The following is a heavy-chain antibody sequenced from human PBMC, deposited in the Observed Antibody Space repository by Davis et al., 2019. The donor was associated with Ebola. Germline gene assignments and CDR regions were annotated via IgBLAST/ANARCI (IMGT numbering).Heavy chain of an antibody. V-gene: IGHV4-59*08. CDR2: IYYSGST. Sequence: MPSETLSLTCTVSGGSISSYYWSWIRQPPGKGLEWIGYIYYSGSTNYNPSLKSRVTISVDSSKNQFSLILNSVTAADTAVYYCARPRDSSGFYGFYVWGQGTTVTVSS. J-gene: IGHJ6*02. D-gene: IGHD3-22*01. CDR3: ARPRDSSGFYGFYV. CDR1: GGSISSYY.